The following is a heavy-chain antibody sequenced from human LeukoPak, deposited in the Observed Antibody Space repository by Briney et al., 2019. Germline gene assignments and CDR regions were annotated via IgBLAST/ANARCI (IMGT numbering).Heavy chain of an antibody. CDR3: ARVGNNYDFWSGYYSGSWFDP. D-gene: IGHD3-3*01. Sequence: ASVKVSCKASGYTFTGYYMHWVRQAPGQGLEWMGWINPNSGGTNYAQKFQGRVTMTRDTSISTAYMELSRLRSDGTAVYYCARVGNNYDFWSGYYSGSWFDPWGQGTLVTVSS. CDR2: INPNSGGT. CDR1: GYTFTGYY. J-gene: IGHJ5*02. V-gene: IGHV1-2*02.